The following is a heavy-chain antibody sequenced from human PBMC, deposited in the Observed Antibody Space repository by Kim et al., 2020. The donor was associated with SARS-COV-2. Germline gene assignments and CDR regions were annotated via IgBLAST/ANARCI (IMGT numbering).Heavy chain of an antibody. CDR1: GGIFSSYA. CDR2: VIPFFATA. D-gene: IGHD3-16*01. V-gene: IGHV1-69*13. Sequence: SVKVSCKASGGIFSSYAISWVRQARGQGLEWMGGVIPFFATANYAQKYQGRVTITADESSSTAYMELTSLRSEDTAVYYCARSPRGTSTVYYAVDVWGQGTSVTVSS. CDR3: ARSPRGTSTVYYAVDV. J-gene: IGHJ6*02.